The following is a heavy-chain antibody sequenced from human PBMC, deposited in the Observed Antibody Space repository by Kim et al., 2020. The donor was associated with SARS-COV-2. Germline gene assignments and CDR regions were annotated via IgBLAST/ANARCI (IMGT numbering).Heavy chain of an antibody. J-gene: IGHJ3*02. CDR3: AKCQYSYGSDAFDI. CDR1: GFTFSNYA. CDR2: IRGGGANP. V-gene: IGHV3-23*01. Sequence: GGSLRLSCAASGFTFSNYAMNWVRQAPGKGLEWVSGIRGGGANPKYADSVKGRFTISRDNSKNTLSLQMNSLRGDDTALYYCAKCQYSYGSDAFDIWGQGTLVSVSS. D-gene: IGHD5-18*01.